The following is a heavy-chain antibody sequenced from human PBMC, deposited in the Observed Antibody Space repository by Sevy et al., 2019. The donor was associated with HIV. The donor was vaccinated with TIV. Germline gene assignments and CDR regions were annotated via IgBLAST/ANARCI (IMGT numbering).Heavy chain of an antibody. CDR3: ARVDRAYYYDGSGYNWFDP. CDR2: ISAYNGNT. V-gene: IGHV1-18*01. Sequence: ASVKVSCKASGYTFTSYGISWVRQAPGQGLEWMGWISAYNGNTNYAQKLQGRVTMTTDTSTGTAYMELRSLRSDDTAVYYCARVDRAYYYDGSGYNWFDPWGQGTLVTVSS. J-gene: IGHJ5*02. CDR1: GYTFTSYG. D-gene: IGHD3-22*01.